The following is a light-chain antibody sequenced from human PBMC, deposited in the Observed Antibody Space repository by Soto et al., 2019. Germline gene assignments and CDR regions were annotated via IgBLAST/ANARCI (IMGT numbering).Light chain of an antibody. CDR1: QSVNSR. CDR2: GAS. CDR3: QQYGGSPIT. J-gene: IGKJ5*01. V-gene: IGKV3-20*01. Sequence: EIVLTQSPGTLSLSPGERATLSCRASQSVNSRLAWYQHKPGQAPRLLISGASSRASGVPVRLSGSGSGTDFTLTISRLEPEDFALYYCQQYGGSPITFGLGTRLEIK.